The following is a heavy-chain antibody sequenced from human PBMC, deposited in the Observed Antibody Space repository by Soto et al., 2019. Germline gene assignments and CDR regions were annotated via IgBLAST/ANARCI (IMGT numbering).Heavy chain of an antibody. CDR3: ARGGSTSCYTRCYYYYYGMDV. Sequence: GWSLRLSCAASVFTFSSYGMHWARQAPGKGLEWVAVIWYDGSNKYYADSVKGRFTISRDNSKNTLYLQMNSLRAEDTAVYYCARGGSTSCYTRCYYYYYGMDVWGQGTTVTVSS. V-gene: IGHV3-33*01. CDR2: IWYDGSNK. CDR1: VFTFSSYG. D-gene: IGHD2-2*02. J-gene: IGHJ6*02.